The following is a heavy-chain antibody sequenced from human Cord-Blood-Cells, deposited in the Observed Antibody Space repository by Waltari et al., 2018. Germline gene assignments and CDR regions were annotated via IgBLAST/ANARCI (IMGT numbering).Heavy chain of an antibody. CDR1: GFTFSSYA. D-gene: IGHD7-27*01. J-gene: IGHJ4*02. Sequence: EVQLLESGGGLVQPGGSLRLSCAASGFTFSSYAMSWVRQAPGRGLEGVSAIGGSGGSTYYADSLKGRFTISRDNSKNTLYLQMNSRRAEDTAVYYWAKGGTGEGWGQGTLVTVSS. CDR3: AKGGTGEG. CDR2: IGGSGGST. V-gene: IGHV3-23*01.